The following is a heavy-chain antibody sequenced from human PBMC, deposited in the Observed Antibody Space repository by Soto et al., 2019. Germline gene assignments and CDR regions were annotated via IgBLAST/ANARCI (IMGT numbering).Heavy chain of an antibody. CDR1: GFNFSSFG. CDR2: MSYDGSSK. J-gene: IGHJ4*02. Sequence: GGSLRLSCAASGFNFSSFGMHWVRQAPGKGLEWVAPMSYDGSSKYYQDSLKGRFTISRDKSKNTLYLQMSSLRVEDTAVYYCAKDRGWSSADLEYWGQGTLVTVSS. D-gene: IGHD6-19*01. V-gene: IGHV3-30*18. CDR3: AKDRGWSSADLEY.